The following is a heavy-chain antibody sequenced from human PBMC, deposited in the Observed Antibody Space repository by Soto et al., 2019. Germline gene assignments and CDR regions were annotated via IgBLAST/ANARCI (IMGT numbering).Heavy chain of an antibody. J-gene: IGHJ4*02. Sequence: SETLSLTCTVSGGSISSSSYYWGWIRQPPGKGLEWIGSIYYSGSTYYNPSLKSRVTISVDTSKNQFSLKLSSVTAADTAVYYCARTLYSYIDDWGKGTLVTVSS. D-gene: IGHD5-18*01. CDR2: IYYSGST. V-gene: IGHV4-39*01. CDR1: GGSISSSSYY. CDR3: ARTLYSYIDD.